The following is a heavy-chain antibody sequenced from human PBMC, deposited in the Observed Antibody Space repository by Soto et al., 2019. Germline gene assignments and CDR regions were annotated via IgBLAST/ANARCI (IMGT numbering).Heavy chain of an antibody. CDR3: ARGFRGGDAAWSDP. Sequence: ASVKVSCKASGYTFTSYAMHWVRQAPGQRLEWMGWINAGNGNTKYSRKFQGRVTITRDTSASTAYMELSSLRSEDTAGYYCARGFRGGDAAWSDPWGQGTLVTVSS. V-gene: IGHV1-3*01. J-gene: IGHJ5*02. D-gene: IGHD2-21*02. CDR2: INAGNGNT. CDR1: GYTFTSYA.